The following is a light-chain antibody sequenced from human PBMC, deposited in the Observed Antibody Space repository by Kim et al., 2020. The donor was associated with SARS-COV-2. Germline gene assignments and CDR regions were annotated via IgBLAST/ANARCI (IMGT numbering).Light chain of an antibody. CDR1: QGNCRA. CDR2: DAS. Sequence: CRAGQGNCRALSREQQKPGESPKLLIYDASHFESGVPSRISCSGFWTDFTLTNRRLEPEECATYYLQQVNKYPETFGQGTKVDIK. V-gene: IGKV1D-13*01. J-gene: IGKJ1*01. CDR3: QQVNKYPET.